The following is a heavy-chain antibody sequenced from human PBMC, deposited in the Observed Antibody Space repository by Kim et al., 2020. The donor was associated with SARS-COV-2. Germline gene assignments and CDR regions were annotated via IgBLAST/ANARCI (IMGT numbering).Heavy chain of an antibody. CDR1: GFTFSDYY. CDR3: ARDYDCSGSYGQFDP. D-gene: IGHD3-10*01. Sequence: GGSLRLSCVASGFTFSDYYMSWVRQAPGKGLEWVSYISTSSSHPYYADSVKGRFTISRDNAENSVYLQMNSLRAEDTAVYYCARDYDCSGSYGQFDPWGRGTLVTVSS. J-gene: IGHJ5*02. CDR2: ISTSSSHP. V-gene: IGHV3-11*06.